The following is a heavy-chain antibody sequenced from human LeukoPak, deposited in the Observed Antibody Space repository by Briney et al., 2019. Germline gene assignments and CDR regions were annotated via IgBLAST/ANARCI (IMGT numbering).Heavy chain of an antibody. V-gene: IGHV4-59*08. CDR3: ARHAYYYDSSGYYFDY. J-gene: IGHJ4*02. Sequence: SETLSLTCTVSGGSISSYYWSWIRQPPGKGLEWIGYIYYSGSTNYNPSLKSRVTTSVDTSKNQFSLKLSSVTAADTAVYYCARHAYYYDSSGYYFDYWGQGTLVTVSS. CDR1: GGSISSYY. D-gene: IGHD3-22*01. CDR2: IYYSGST.